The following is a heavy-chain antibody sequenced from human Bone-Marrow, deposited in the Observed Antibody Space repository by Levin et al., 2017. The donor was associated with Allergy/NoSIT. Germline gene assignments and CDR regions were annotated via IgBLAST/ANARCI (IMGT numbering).Heavy chain of an antibody. J-gene: IGHJ4*02. CDR1: GFRFNTYA. Sequence: GESLKISCAASGFRFNTYAMSWVRQAPGKGLEWVSSLTAIGDSTYYADSVKGRFTISRDNSKNTVYLQMNNLRAEDTAIYYCTKSSGATTKTRFFDYWGQGTLVTVSS. V-gene: IGHV3-23*01. CDR3: TKSSGATTKTRFFDY. CDR2: LTAIGDST. D-gene: IGHD5-12*01.